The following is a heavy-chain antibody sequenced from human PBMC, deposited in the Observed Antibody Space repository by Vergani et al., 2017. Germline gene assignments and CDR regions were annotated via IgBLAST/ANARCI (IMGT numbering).Heavy chain of an antibody. D-gene: IGHD3-22*01. CDR1: GYTFTSYY. CDR3: ARDRDYYDSSGYYSSHYY. CDR2: INPSGGST. Sequence: QVQLVQSGAEVKKPGASVKVSCKASGYTFTSYYMHWVRQAPGQGVEWMGIINPSGGSTSYAQKFQGRVTITADESTSTAYMELSSLRSEDTAVYYCARDRDYYDSSGYYSSHYYWGQGTLVTVSS. J-gene: IGHJ4*02. V-gene: IGHV1-46*01.